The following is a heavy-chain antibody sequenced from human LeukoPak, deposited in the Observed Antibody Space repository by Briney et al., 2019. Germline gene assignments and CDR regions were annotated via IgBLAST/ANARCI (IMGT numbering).Heavy chain of an antibody. Sequence: SETLSLTCTVSGGSISNYYWSWIRQPPGKALEWIGYIYYSGSTYSNPSFKSRVTISVDTSKNQFSLKLSSVTAADTAVYYCARVGNYYDSSGYSRVGIFDYWGQGTLVTVSS. CDR3: ARVGNYYDSSGYSRVGIFDY. CDR1: GGSISNYY. V-gene: IGHV4-59*12. J-gene: IGHJ4*02. D-gene: IGHD3-22*01. CDR2: IYYSGST.